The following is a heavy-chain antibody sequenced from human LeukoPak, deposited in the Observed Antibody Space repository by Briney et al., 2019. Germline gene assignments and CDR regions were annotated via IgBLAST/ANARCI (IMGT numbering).Heavy chain of an antibody. CDR1: GFTFSSYW. CDR3: ASRHYYGSGSYSLDY. V-gene: IGHV3-7*01. Sequence: GGSLRLSCAASGFTFSSYWMSWVRQAPGKGLEWVANIKQDGSEKYYVDSVKGRFTISRDNAKNSLYLQMNSLRAEDTAVYYCASRHYYGSGSYSLDYWGQGTLVTVSS. CDR2: IKQDGSEK. J-gene: IGHJ4*02. D-gene: IGHD3-10*01.